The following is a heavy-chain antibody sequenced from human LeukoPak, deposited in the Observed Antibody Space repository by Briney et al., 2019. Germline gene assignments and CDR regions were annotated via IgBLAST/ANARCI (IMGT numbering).Heavy chain of an antibody. V-gene: IGHV1-8*01. CDR2: MNPNSGNT. Sequence: ASVKVSCKASGYTFTSYDSNWVRQATGQGLEWMGWMNPNSGNTGYAQKFQGRVTMTRNTSISTAYMELSSLRSEDTAVYYCARDGGYSGSYGDAFDIWGQGTMVTVSS. CDR3: ARDGGYSGSYGDAFDI. J-gene: IGHJ3*02. CDR1: GYTFTSYD. D-gene: IGHD1-26*01.